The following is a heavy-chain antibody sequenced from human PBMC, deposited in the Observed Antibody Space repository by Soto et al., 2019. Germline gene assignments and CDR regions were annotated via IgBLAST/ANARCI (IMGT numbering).Heavy chain of an antibody. Sequence: PSETLSLTCTFSGYSISSSSYYWGWIRQPPGKGLEWIGSIYYSGSTDYNPSLKSRVTISVDTSKNQFSLKLTSVTAADTAVHYCARSGGLQHIDYWGQGTLVTVS. D-gene: IGHD4-4*01. CDR2: IYYSGST. J-gene: IGHJ4*02. CDR1: GYSISSSSYY. CDR3: ARSGGLQHIDY. V-gene: IGHV4-39*01.